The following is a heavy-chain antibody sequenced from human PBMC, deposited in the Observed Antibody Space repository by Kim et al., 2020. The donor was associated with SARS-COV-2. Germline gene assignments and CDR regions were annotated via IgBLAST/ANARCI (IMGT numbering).Heavy chain of an antibody. D-gene: IGHD6-19*01. CDR3: AKGAVAGTPDAFDI. V-gene: IGHV3-30*02. J-gene: IGHJ3*02. Sequence: DSVKGRFTISGDNSKNTLYLQMNSLRAEDTAVYYCAKGAVAGTPDAFDIWGQGTMVTVSS.